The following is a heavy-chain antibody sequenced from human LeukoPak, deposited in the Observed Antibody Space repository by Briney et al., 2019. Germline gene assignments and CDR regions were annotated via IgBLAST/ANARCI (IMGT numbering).Heavy chain of an antibody. V-gene: IGHV6-1*01. Sequence: SQTLSLTCAISGDSVSSNSATWNWIRQSPSRGLEWLGRTYYRTKWYKDYAGSVKSLITINPDTSQNQICLQLSSVTPEDTAVYYCGRDLLSHDYGAYLRLFDYWGQGTLVTVSS. D-gene: IGHD4-17*01. CDR2: TYYRTKWYK. CDR3: GRDLLSHDYGAYLRLFDY. CDR1: GDSVSSNSAT. J-gene: IGHJ4*02.